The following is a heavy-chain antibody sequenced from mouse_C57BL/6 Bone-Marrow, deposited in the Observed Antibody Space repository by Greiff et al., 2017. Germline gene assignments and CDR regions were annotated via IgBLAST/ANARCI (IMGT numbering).Heavy chain of an antibody. V-gene: IGHV14-4*01. Sequence: VQLQQSGAELVRPGASVKLSCTASGFNIKDDYMHWVKQRHEQGLEWIGWIDPENGDTEYASKFQGKATITADTSSNTAYLQLSSLTSEDTAVYYCTTFPLITTVVSTDYFDDWGQGTTLTVSS. J-gene: IGHJ2*01. D-gene: IGHD1-1*01. CDR1: GFNIKDDY. CDR2: IDPENGDT. CDR3: TTFPLITTVVSTDYFDD.